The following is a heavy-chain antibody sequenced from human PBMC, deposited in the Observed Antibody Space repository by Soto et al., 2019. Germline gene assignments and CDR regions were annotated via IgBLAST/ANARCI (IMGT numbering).Heavy chain of an antibody. Sequence: QVQLQQWGAGLLKPSETLSLTCAVYGGSFSGYYWSWIRQPPGKGLEWIGEINHSGSTNYNPSLKSGVTISVVTSKNQFSLKPISATAADTAVYYCARALLWFGESLGMDVWGQGTTVTVSS. D-gene: IGHD3-10*01. V-gene: IGHV4-34*01. J-gene: IGHJ6*02. CDR1: GGSFSGYY. CDR3: ARALLWFGESLGMDV. CDR2: INHSGST.